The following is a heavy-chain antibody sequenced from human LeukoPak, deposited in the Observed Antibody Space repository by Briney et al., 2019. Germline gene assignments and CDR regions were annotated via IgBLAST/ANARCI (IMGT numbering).Heavy chain of an antibody. J-gene: IGHJ4*02. CDR1: GGSISPYY. D-gene: IGHD3-16*01. Sequence: PSETLSLTCTVSGGSISPYYWSWIRQPPGKGLEWIGYIYYSGSTNYNPSLKSRVTMSVDTSKNQFSLKLSSVTAADTVVYYCARYDWGKYFDYWGQGTLVTVSS. CDR3: ARYDWGKYFDY. V-gene: IGHV4-59*01. CDR2: IYYSGST.